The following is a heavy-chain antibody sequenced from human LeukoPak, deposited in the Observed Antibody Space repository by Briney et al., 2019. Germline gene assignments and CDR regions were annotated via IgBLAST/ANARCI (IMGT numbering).Heavy chain of an antibody. V-gene: IGHV3-23*01. D-gene: IGHD4-23*01. CDR3: ARNGGNSDFDY. CDR2: ISGSGGST. CDR1: GFTFSSYA. Sequence: GGSLRLSCAASGFTFSSYAMSWVRQAPGKGLEWVSAISGSGGSTYYADSVKGRFTISRDNSKNTLYLQMNSLRAADTAVYYCARNGGNSDFDYWGQGNLVTVSS. J-gene: IGHJ4*02.